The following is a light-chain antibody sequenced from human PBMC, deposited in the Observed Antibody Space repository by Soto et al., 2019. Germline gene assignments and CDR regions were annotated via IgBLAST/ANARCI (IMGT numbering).Light chain of an antibody. V-gene: IGKV3-20*01. CDR3: QQYGSSPQT. CDR1: QSVSSN. J-gene: IGKJ1*01. Sequence: EIVLTQSPATLSLSPGERATLSCRASQSVSSNLAWYQQKPGQAPRLLIYGASSRATGIPDRFSGSGSGTDFTLTISRLEPEDFAVYYCQQYGSSPQTFGQGTKWIS. CDR2: GAS.